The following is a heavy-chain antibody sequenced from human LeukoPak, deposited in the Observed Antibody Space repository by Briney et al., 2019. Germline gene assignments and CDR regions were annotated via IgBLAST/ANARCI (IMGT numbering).Heavy chain of an antibody. J-gene: IGHJ4*02. D-gene: IGHD5-18*01. CDR1: GFTFSSYG. CDR3: AKDRGYSYGSPPDY. V-gene: IGHV3-23*01. CDR2: ISGSGGST. Sequence: PGGSLRLSGAASGFTFSSYGMSWVRQAPGKGLEWVSAISGSGGSTYYADSVKGRFTISRDNSKNTLYLQMNSLRAEDTAVYYCAKDRGYSYGSPPDYWGQGTLVTVSS.